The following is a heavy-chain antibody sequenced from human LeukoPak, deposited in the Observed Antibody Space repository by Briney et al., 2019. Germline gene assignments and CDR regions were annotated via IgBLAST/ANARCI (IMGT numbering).Heavy chain of an antibody. Sequence: SEILSLTCTVSGGSISSSSYYWGWIRQPPGKGLEWIGSIYFSGSTYYNPSLKSRVTISVDTSKNQFSLKLSSVTAADTAVYYCARGGPGYYYDSRRAAFDIWGQGTMVTVSS. CDR2: IYFSGST. V-gene: IGHV4-39*07. CDR3: ARGGPGYYYDSRRAAFDI. CDR1: GGSISSSSYY. J-gene: IGHJ3*02. D-gene: IGHD3-22*01.